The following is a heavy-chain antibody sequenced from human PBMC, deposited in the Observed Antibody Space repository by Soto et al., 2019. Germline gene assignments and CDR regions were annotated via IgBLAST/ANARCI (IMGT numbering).Heavy chain of an antibody. CDR3: ALHPYSSGWYALAAFDY. V-gene: IGHV3-30*03. CDR2: ISYDGSNK. CDR1: GFTFSSYG. D-gene: IGHD6-19*01. Sequence: QVQLVESGGGVVQPGRSLRLSCAASGFTFSSYGMHWVRQAPGKGLEWVAVISYDGSNKYYADSVKGRFTISRDNSKNTLYLQMNSLRAEDTAVYYCALHPYSSGWYALAAFDYWGQGTLVTVSS. J-gene: IGHJ4*02.